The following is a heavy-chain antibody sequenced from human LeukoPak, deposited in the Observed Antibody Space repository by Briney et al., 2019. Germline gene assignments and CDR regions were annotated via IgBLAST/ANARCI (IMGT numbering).Heavy chain of an antibody. D-gene: IGHD3-10*01. CDR3: ARGGITMVRGPKGGYNWFDP. V-gene: IGHV3-21*01. CDR1: GFTFSSYS. J-gene: IGHJ5*02. CDR2: ISSSSSYI. Sequence: GGSLRLSCAASGFTFSSYSMNWVRQAPGKGLEWVSSISSSSSYIYYADSVKGRFTISRDNAKNSLYLQMNSLRAEDRAVYYCARGGITMVRGPKGGYNWFDPWGQGTLVTVSS.